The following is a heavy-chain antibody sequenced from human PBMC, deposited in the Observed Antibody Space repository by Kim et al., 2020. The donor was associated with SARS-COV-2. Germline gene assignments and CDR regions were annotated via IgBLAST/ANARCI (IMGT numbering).Heavy chain of an antibody. V-gene: IGHV4-59*01. CDR2: T. Sequence: TNYYPSLKSRVTISVDTSKNQFSLKLSSVTAADTAVYYCARVTSPHWFDPWGQGTLVTVSS. J-gene: IGHJ5*02. CDR3: ARVTSPHWFDP.